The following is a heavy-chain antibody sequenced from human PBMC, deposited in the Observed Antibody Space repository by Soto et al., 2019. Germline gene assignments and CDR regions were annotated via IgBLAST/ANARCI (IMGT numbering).Heavy chain of an antibody. J-gene: IGHJ3*02. CDR2: IYYSGST. CDR3: ARHPNWNDDDAFDI. V-gene: IGHV4-39*01. Sequence: QLQLQESGPGLVKPSETLSLTCTVSGGSISSSSYYWGWIRQPPGKGLEWIGSIYYSGSTYYNPSLKSRVTXXVXTXXNQFSLKLSSVTAADTAVYYCARHPNWNDDDAFDIWGQGTMVTVSS. D-gene: IGHD1-1*01. CDR1: GGSISSSSYY.